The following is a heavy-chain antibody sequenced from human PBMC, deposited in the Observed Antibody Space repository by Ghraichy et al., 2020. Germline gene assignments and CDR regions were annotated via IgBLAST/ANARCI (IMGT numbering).Heavy chain of an antibody. V-gene: IGHV4-34*01. CDR1: GGSFSGYY. J-gene: IGHJ6*02. Sequence: SQTLSLTCAVYGGSFSGYYWSWIRQPPGKGLEWIGEINHSGSTNYNPSLKSRVTISVDTSKNQFSLKLSSVTAADTAVYYCTYVPKARYAYPSGGMDVWGQGTTVTVSS. CDR2: INHSGST. D-gene: IGHD2-2*01. CDR3: TYVPKARYAYPSGGMDV.